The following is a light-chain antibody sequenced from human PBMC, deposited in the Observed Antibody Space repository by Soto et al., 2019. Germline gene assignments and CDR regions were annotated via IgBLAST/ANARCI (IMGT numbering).Light chain of an antibody. CDR2: AAS. CDR3: QQLNSYPPGGFT. V-gene: IGKV1-9*01. J-gene: IGKJ3*01. Sequence: DIQLTQSPSFLSASVGDRVTITCRASQGISSYLAWYQQKPGKAPKLLIYAASTLQSGVPSRFSGSGSGTEFTPTISSLQPEDFATYYCQQLNSYPPGGFTFGPGTKVDIK. CDR1: QGISSY.